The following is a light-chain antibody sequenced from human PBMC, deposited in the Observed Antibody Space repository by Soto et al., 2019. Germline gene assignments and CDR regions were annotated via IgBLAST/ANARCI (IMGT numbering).Light chain of an antibody. Sequence: EIVLTQSPGTLSLSPGERATLSCRASQSVSSSYLAWYQQKPGQAPRLLIYGASRRATGIPDRFSGGGSGTDFTLTISRLEPEDFAVYYCHQYCSSPWTFGQGTKVDIK. J-gene: IGKJ1*01. CDR2: GAS. V-gene: IGKV3-20*01. CDR3: HQYCSSPWT. CDR1: QSVSSSY.